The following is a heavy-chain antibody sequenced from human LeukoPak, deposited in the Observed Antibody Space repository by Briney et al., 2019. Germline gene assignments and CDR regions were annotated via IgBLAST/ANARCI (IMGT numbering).Heavy chain of an antibody. D-gene: IGHD1-26*01. V-gene: IGHV3-23*01. CDR3: ARVMRSGSPFDY. Sequence: PGGSLRLSCTASGFTFSNYVMSWVRQAPGKGLEWVSTIGGSGVSTYYADSVNGRFTISRDNSKNTLYLQMNSLRAEDTAVYYCARVMRSGSPFDYWGQGTLVTVSS. J-gene: IGHJ4*02. CDR1: GFTFSNYV. CDR2: IGGSGVST.